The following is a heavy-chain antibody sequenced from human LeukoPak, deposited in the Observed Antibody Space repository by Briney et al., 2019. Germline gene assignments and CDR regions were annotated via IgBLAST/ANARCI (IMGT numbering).Heavy chain of an antibody. J-gene: IGHJ3*02. CDR3: ARHRATGDAFDI. CDR1: GGSFSGYY. Sequence: SETLSLTCVVYGGSFSGYYWSWIRQPPGKGLEWIGEINHSGSTNYNPSLKSRVTISVDTSKNQFSLKLSSVTAADTAVYYCARHRATGDAFDIWGQGTMVTVSS. CDR2: INHSGST. V-gene: IGHV4-34*01. D-gene: IGHD1-14*01.